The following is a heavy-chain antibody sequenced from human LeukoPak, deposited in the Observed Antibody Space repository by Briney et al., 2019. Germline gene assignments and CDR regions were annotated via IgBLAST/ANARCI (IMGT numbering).Heavy chain of an antibody. CDR1: GYTFFNYG. V-gene: IGHV1-18*01. CDR2: IGTYNGNT. Sequence: ASVQVSCKASGYTFFNYGINWVRQAPGQGLEWMGWIGTYNGNTDYAQRLQDRVTMTTDTSTSTAYMELRSLRSDDTAVYYCAREVTMVRGVIPGGMDVWGQGTTVTVSS. J-gene: IGHJ6*02. CDR3: AREVTMVRGVIPGGMDV. D-gene: IGHD3-10*01.